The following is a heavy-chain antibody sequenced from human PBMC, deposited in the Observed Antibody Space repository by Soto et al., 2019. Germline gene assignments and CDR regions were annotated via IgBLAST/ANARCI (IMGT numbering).Heavy chain of an antibody. CDR3: ARDPLGYCSTTTCPFYYGMDV. J-gene: IGHJ6*02. CDR1: GFTFSTFG. D-gene: IGHD2-2*01. Sequence: GGSLRLSCAASGFTFSTFGFHWVRQAPGKGLEWVALIWYDGSKKYYADSVKGRFTISRDSSNNTLSLQMNSLRAEDTAVYYCARDPLGYCSTTTCPFYYGMDVWGQGTTVTVSS. V-gene: IGHV3-33*01. CDR2: IWYDGSKK.